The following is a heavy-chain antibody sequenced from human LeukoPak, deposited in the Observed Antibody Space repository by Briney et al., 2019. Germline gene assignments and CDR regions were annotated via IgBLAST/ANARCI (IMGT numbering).Heavy chain of an antibody. V-gene: IGHV4-34*01. CDR2: IDRSGST. CDR3: ATTSQLGSYNWFDP. J-gene: IGHJ5*02. CDR1: GASLSDYY. D-gene: IGHD1-1*01. Sequence: SETLSLTCAVYGASLSDYYWSSIRQPPGKGLEWIGEIDRSGSTKYNPSLKGRITISRDTSKNQFSLDLTSMTAADTAVYYCATTSQLGSYNWFDPWGQGTLVTVSS.